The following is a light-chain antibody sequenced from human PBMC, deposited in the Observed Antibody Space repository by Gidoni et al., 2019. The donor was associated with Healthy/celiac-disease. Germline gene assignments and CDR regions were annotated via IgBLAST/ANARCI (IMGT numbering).Light chain of an antibody. CDR1: QSVSSN. CDR2: GAA. CDR3: QQYNNWPPWT. V-gene: IGKV3-15*01. J-gene: IGKJ1*01. Sequence: EIVMPHYPATLSVSPGERATLSCRASQSVSSNLAWYQQKPGQAPRLLIYGAATRSTGIPARFSGSGSGTEFTLTISSLQSEDFAVYYCQQYNNWPPWTFGQGTKVEIK.